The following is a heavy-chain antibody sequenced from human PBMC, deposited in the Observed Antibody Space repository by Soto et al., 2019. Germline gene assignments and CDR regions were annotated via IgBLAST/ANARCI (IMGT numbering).Heavy chain of an antibody. CDR1: GYTFTGYY. Sequence: ASVKVSCKASGYTFTGYYMHWVRQAPGQGLEWMGWINPNSGGTNYAQKFQGWVTMTRDTSISTAYMELSRLRSDDTAVYYCARGGMTTVNYYYGMDVWGQGTTVTVSS. V-gene: IGHV1-2*04. CDR2: INPNSGGT. D-gene: IGHD4-17*01. CDR3: ARGGMTTVNYYYGMDV. J-gene: IGHJ6*02.